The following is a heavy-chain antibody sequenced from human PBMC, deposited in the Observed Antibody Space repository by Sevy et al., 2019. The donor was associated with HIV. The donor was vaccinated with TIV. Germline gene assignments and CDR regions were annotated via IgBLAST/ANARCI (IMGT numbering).Heavy chain of an antibody. CDR2: IYYNGHI. V-gene: IGHV4-59*08. Sequence: SETLSLTCTVSGGSITSLYWNWIRQPPGKGLEWIANIYYNGHINYTPSPKSRVTLSLDTSKNQFSLRLSSVTAADTAMYYCAGENAWGRGYSWGQGTLVTVSS. CDR3: AGENAWGRGYS. D-gene: IGHD1-26*01. J-gene: IGHJ4*02. CDR1: GGSITSLY.